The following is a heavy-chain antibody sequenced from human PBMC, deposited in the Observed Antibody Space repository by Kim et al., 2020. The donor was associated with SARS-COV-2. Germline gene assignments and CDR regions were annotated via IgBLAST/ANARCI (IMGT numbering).Heavy chain of an antibody. CDR3: ARRRRIAAAGFDP. J-gene: IGHJ5*02. CDR2: INHSGST. CDR1: GGSFSGYY. Sequence: SETLSLTCAVYGGSFSGYYWSWIRQPPGKGLEWIGEINHSGSTNYNPSLKSRVTISVDTSKNQFSLKLSSVTAADTAVYYCARRRRIAAAGFDPWGQGTLVTVSS. V-gene: IGHV4-34*01. D-gene: IGHD6-13*01.